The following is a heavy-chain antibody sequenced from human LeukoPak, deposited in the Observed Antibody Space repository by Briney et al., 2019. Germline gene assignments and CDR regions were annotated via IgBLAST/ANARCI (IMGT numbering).Heavy chain of an antibody. J-gene: IGHJ3*02. CDR2: ISGSGGST. D-gene: IGHD6-19*01. CDR3: TQQWLVLGAFDI. V-gene: IGHV3-23*01. Sequence: PGGSLRLSCAASGFTFSSYAMSWVRHAPGKGLEWVSAISGSGGSTYYADSVKGRFTISRDNSKNTLYLQMNSLRAEDTAVYYCTQQWLVLGAFDIWGQGTMVTVSS. CDR1: GFTFSSYA.